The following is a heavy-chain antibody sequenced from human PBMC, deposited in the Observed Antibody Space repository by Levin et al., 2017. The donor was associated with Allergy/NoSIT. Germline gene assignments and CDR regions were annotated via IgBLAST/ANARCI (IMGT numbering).Heavy chain of an antibody. CDR2: MNPNSGNT. J-gene: IGHJ6*02. V-gene: IGHV1-8*01. CDR3: WAGGSSLYYYCYGMDV. CDR1: GYTFTSYD. D-gene: IGHD6-6*01. Sequence: ASVKVSCKASGYTFTSYDINWVRQATGQGLEWMGWMNPNSGNTGYAQKFQGRVTMTRNTSISTAYMELSSLRSEDTAVYYCWAGGSSLYYYCYGMDVWGQGTTVTVSS.